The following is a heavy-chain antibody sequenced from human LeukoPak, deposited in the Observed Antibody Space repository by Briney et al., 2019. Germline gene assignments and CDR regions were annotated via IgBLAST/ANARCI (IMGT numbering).Heavy chain of an antibody. V-gene: IGHV7-4-1*02. D-gene: IGHD3-3*01. Sequence: ASVKVSCKASGYTFTSYAMNWVRQAPGQGLEWMGWINTNTGNPTYAQGFTGRFVFSLDTSVSTAYLQISSLKAEDTAVYYCATTAIFGVVTVNMDGWFDPWGQGTLVTVSS. J-gene: IGHJ5*02. CDR2: INTNTGNP. CDR3: ATTAIFGVVTVNMDGWFDP. CDR1: GYTFTSYA.